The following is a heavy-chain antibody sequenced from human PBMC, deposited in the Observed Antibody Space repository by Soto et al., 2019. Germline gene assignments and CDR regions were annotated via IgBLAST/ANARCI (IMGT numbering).Heavy chain of an antibody. J-gene: IGHJ3*02. V-gene: IGHV4-59*01. Sequence: SETLSLTCTVSGGSISSYYWSWIRQPPGKGLEWIGYIYYSGSTNYNPSLKSRVTISVDTSKNQFSLKLSSVTAADTAVYYCAKFGWGGSYSESHASDIWGQGTMVTVSS. CDR1: GGSISSYY. CDR3: AKFGWGGSYSESHASDI. CDR2: IYYSGST. D-gene: IGHD1-26*01.